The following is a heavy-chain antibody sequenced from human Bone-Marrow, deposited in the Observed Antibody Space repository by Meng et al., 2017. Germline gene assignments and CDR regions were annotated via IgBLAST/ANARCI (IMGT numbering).Heavy chain of an antibody. Sequence: QLQLQESGPGLVQPSETLSLTCSVSGGSISSSSSFWGWIRQPPGKGLEWIGSIYYSGGTYYNPSLKSRVTISVDTSKNQFSLKLSSVTAADTAVYYCARATQRGYTLRVGFDPWGQGTLVTVSS. CDR3: ARATQRGYTLRVGFDP. D-gene: IGHD5-18*01. V-gene: IGHV4-39*01. CDR1: GGSISSSSSF. CDR2: IYYSGGT. J-gene: IGHJ5*02.